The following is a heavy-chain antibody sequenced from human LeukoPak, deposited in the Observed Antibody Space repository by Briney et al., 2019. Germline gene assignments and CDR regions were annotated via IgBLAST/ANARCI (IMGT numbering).Heavy chain of an antibody. V-gene: IGHV3-23*01. CDR2: ISGSGGRT. CDR1: GITLSNYG. D-gene: IGHD3-22*01. J-gene: IGHJ4*02. Sequence: GGSLRLSCAVSGITLSNYGMSWVRQAPGKGLEWVAGISGSGGRTNYADSVKGRFTISRDNPKNTLYLQMNSLRAEDTAVYYCARARYYDSSGYYYSHYFDYWGQGTLVTVSS. CDR3: ARARYYDSSGYYYSHYFDY.